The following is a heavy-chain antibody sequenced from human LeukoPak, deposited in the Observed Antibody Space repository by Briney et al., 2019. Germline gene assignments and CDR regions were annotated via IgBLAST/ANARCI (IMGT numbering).Heavy chain of an antibody. Sequence: GGSLRLSCAASGLTVSSNYMSWVRQAPGKGLEWVSVIYSDGSTFYTDSVKGRFTVSRDNSKNTLYLQMNSLRAEDTAVYYCAKDRDGMDVWGQGTTVTVSS. CDR2: IYSDGST. J-gene: IGHJ6*02. V-gene: IGHV3-66*01. CDR3: AKDRDGMDV. CDR1: GLTVSSNY.